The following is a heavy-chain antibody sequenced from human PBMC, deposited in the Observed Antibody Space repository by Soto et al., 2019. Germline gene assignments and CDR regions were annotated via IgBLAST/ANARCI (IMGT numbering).Heavy chain of an antibody. D-gene: IGHD6-13*01. V-gene: IGHV3-30*18. CDR3: AKRRVSASGTLGALDF. CDR1: GFSFSNYA. J-gene: IGHJ3*01. CDR2: LLYDETNQ. Sequence: QVQLVESGGGVVQPGRSLRLSCAGSGFSFSNYAMHWVRQAPGKGLEWVALLLYDETNQYYADSVKGRFTISRDNSKNTLYLQMNSLRPEDTAVYYCAKRRVSASGTLGALDFWGQGTMVTVSS.